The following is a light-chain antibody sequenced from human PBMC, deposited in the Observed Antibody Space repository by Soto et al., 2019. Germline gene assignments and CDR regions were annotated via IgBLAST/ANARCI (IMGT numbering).Light chain of an antibody. CDR3: HQYRSSSWT. CDR1: QSVSSSY. Sequence: EIVLTQSPGTLPLSPGERATLSCRASQSVSSSYLAWYQQKPGQAPRLLIYGASSRATGIPDRFSGSGSGTDFTLTISRLEPEDFAVYYCHQYRSSSWTFGQGTKVDIK. J-gene: IGKJ1*01. V-gene: IGKV3-20*01. CDR2: GAS.